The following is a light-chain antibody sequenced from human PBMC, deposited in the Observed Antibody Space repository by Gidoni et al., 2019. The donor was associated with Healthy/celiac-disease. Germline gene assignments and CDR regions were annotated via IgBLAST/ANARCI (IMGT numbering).Light chain of an antibody. V-gene: IGKV3-11*01. CDR2: DAS. J-gene: IGKJ2*01. CDR3: QQRSNWPPYT. CDR1: QSVSSY. Sequence: EILLTQSPATLSLSPGERATLSCRASQSVSSYLAWYQQKPGQAPRLLIYDASNRATGIPAMFSGSGSGTDFTLTISSLEPEDFAVYYCQQRSNWPPYTFGQGTKLEIK.